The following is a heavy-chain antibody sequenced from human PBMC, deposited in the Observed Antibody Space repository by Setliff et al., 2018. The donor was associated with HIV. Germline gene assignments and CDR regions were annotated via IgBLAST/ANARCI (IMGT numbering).Heavy chain of an antibody. CDR2: INPTGGST. CDR1: GYSFTNHY. D-gene: IGHD5-12*01. V-gene: IGHV1-46*01. CDR3: ASAGAWQRNALDT. Sequence: ASVKVSCKPPGYSFTNHYMHWMRQAPGQGLEWMGVINPTGGSTRNTQKFQGRVAMTRDTSTSTVYMELSSLRSEDTAVYYCASAGAWQRNALDTWGQGTMVTVSS. J-gene: IGHJ3*02.